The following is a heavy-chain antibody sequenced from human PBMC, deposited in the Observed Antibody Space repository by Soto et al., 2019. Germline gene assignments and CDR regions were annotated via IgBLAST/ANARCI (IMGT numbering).Heavy chain of an antibody. CDR3: AKGRERRWLQLSPIFDY. J-gene: IGHJ4*02. D-gene: IGHD5-12*01. CDR1: GFTFSSYA. Sequence: EVQLLESGGGLVQPGGSLRLSCAASGFTFSSYAMSWVRQAPGKGLEWVSAISGSGGSTYYADSVKGRFTISRDNSKNTLYLQMNSLRAEDTAVYYCAKGRERRWLQLSPIFDYWGQGTLVTVSS. V-gene: IGHV3-23*01. CDR2: ISGSGGST.